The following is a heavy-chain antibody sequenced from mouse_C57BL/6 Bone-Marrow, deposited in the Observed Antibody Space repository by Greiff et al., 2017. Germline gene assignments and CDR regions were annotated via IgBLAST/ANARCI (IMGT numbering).Heavy chain of an antibody. Sequence: QVQLKESGAELVKPGASVKLSCTASGYTFTSYGISWVKQRTGQGLEWIGEVYPRSGNTYYNEKFKGKATLTADKSSSTAYMELRSLTSEDSAVYFCARGRDVKNYWGQGTTLTVSS. J-gene: IGHJ2*01. V-gene: IGHV1-81*01. CDR2: VYPRSGNT. CDR3: ARGRDVKNY. CDR1: GYTFTSYG.